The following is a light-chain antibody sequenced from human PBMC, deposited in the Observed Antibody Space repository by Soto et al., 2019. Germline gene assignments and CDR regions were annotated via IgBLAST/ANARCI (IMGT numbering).Light chain of an antibody. V-gene: IGLV2-14*01. CDR1: SSDVGGYNY. CDR2: EVS. J-gene: IGLJ2*01. Sequence: QSALTQPASVSGSPGQSITISCTGTSSDVGGYNYVSWYQQHPGKAPKLMIYEVSNRPSGVSNRFSGSTSGNTASLTISGLPAEDEDDYYCTSYTSSSTLVFGRGTQLTVL. CDR3: TSYTSSSTLV.